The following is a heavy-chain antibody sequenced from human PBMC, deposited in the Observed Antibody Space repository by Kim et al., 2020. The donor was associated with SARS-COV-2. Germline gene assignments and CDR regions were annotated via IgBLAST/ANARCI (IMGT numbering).Heavy chain of an antibody. Sequence: YADSVKGRFTISRDNSKNTLYLQMNSLRAEDTAVYYCARVGHSSWYPMGYWGQGTLVTVSS. D-gene: IGHD6-13*01. V-gene: IGHV3-53*01. CDR3: ARVGHSSWYPMGY. J-gene: IGHJ4*02.